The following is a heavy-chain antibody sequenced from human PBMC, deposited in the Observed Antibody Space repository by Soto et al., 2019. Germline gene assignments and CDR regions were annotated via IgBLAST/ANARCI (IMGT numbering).Heavy chain of an antibody. D-gene: IGHD6-6*01. Sequence: QVQLVQSGAEVKKPGASVKVSCKASGYTFTSYAMHWVRQAPGQRLEWMGWINAGNGNTKYSQKFQGRVTITRDTSANTAYMELSSLRSEDTAVYYCAVRSAARPFDYWGQGTLVTVSS. CDR2: INAGNGNT. CDR1: GYTFTSYA. CDR3: AVRSAARPFDY. J-gene: IGHJ4*02. V-gene: IGHV1-3*01.